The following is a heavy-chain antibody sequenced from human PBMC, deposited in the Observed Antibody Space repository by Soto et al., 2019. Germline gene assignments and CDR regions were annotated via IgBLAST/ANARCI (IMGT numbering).Heavy chain of an antibody. Sequence: GGSLRLSCAASGFTFNSYAMSWVRQAPGKGLDWVSGISGSGGSTYYADSVKGRFTISRDNSKNTLYLQMNSLRAEDTAVYYCAKRGQAAGPYYFDYWGQGXLVTVYS. D-gene: IGHD6-13*01. CDR1: GFTFNSYA. CDR2: ISGSGGST. CDR3: AKRGQAAGPYYFDY. V-gene: IGHV3-23*01. J-gene: IGHJ4*02.